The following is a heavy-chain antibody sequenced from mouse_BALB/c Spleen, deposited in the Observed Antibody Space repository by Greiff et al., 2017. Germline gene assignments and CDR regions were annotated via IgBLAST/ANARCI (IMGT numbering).Heavy chain of an antibody. CDR3: ARGVRFAY. V-gene: IGHV14-1*02. CDR1: GFNIKDYY. CDR2: IDPENGNT. Sequence: EVKLQESGAELVRPGALVKLSCKASGFNIKDYYMHWVKQRPEQGLEWIGWIDPENGNTIYDPKFQGKASITADTSSNTAYLQLSSLTSEDTAVYYCARGVRFAYWGQGTLVTVSA. J-gene: IGHJ3*01.